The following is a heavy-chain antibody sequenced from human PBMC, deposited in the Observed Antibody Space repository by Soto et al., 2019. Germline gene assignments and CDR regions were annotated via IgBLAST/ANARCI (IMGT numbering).Heavy chain of an antibody. CDR1: GGSFSGYF. V-gene: IGHV4-34*01. J-gene: IGHJ6*02. D-gene: IGHD1-1*01. CDR3: ARGLQTSGMDV. CDR2: INHSGST. Sequence: SETLSLTCAAYGGSFSGYFLSWIRQPPGKGLEWIGEINHSGSTNYNPSLKSRVTISVDTSKNQFSLQLSSVTAADTAVYYRARGLQTSGMDVWGQGTTVTVSS.